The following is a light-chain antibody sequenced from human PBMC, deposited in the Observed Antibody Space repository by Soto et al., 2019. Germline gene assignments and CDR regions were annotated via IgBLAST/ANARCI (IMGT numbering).Light chain of an antibody. CDR3: QQANTFALT. V-gene: IGKV1-12*01. CDR2: SAS. CDR1: QGINSW. Sequence: DIQMTQSPSSVSASVGDRVTITCRASQGINSWLAWYQQKSGKAPKLLIYSASSLVSGVPSRFSCSGSGTDFTLTISSLQPEDFATYYCQQANTFALTFGGGTKVEIK. J-gene: IGKJ4*01.